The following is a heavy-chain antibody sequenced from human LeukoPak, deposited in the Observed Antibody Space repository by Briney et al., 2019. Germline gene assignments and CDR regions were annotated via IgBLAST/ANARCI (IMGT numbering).Heavy chain of an antibody. CDR3: AREKNYDFWSGYQYYFDY. J-gene: IGHJ4*02. V-gene: IGHV3-7*01. Sequence: GGSLRLSCAASGFTFSSYWMSWVRQAPGKGLEWVANIKQDGSEKYYVDSVKSRFTISRDNAKNSLYLQMNSLRAEDTAVYYCAREKNYDFWSGYQYYFDYWGQGTLVTVSS. D-gene: IGHD3-3*01. CDR1: GFTFSSYW. CDR2: IKQDGSEK.